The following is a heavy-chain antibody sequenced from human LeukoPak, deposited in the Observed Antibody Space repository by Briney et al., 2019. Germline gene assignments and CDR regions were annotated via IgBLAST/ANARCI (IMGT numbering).Heavy chain of an antibody. Sequence: SESLSLTCTVSNGSISSYYWSWIRQPPGKGLEWIGYIYSIGSTNYNPSLKSRVTISVDTSKNHFSLKLSSVSAADTAVYYWARWSNWFFDYWGRGTLVTVSS. CDR2: IYSIGST. D-gene: IGHD6-13*01. CDR1: NGSISSYY. V-gene: IGHV4-59*01. CDR3: ARWSNWFFDY. J-gene: IGHJ4*02.